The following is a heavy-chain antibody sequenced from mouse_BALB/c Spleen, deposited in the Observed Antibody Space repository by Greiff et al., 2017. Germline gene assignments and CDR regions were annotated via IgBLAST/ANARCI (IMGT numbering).Heavy chain of an antibody. Sequence: EVKLVESGPGLVKPSQSLSLTCTVTGYSITSDYAWNWIRQFPGNKLEWMGYISYSGSTSYNPSLKSRISITRDTSKNQFFLQLNSVTTEDTATYYCARYYYGDWGQGTTLTVSS. CDR3: ARYYYGD. CDR1: GYSITSDYA. V-gene: IGHV3-2*02. J-gene: IGHJ2*01. CDR2: ISYSGST. D-gene: IGHD1-1*01.